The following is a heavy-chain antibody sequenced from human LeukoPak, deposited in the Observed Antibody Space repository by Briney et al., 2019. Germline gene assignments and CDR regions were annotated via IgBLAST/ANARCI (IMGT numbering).Heavy chain of an antibody. J-gene: IGHJ4*02. CDR3: ARCRPDSSGSADY. V-gene: IGHV3-23*01. CDR2: ITGSGGST. CDR1: GFTFSTYA. D-gene: IGHD6-19*01. Sequence: GGSLRLSCAASGFTFSTYAMTWVRQAPGKGLEWVASITGSGGSTYYADSVKGRFTISRDNSENTVFLQMDSLRAEDTAVYYCARCRPDSSGSADYWGQGTLATVSP.